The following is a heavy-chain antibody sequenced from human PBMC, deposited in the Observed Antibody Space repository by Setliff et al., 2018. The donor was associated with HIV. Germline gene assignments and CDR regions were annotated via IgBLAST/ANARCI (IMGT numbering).Heavy chain of an antibody. CDR1: GYTFTSYP. D-gene: IGHD6-19*01. CDR3: ARNQGDSSGWYAGDY. CDR2: INTSGGSA. J-gene: IGHJ4*01. V-gene: IGHV1-46*01. Sequence: GASVKVSCKASGYTFTSYPMHWVRQAPGQGLEWMGVINTSGGSAGYAEKFRGIITMTRDTSTSTVYMDLRNLRSEDTAVYYCARNQGDSSGWYAGDYWGHGTLVTVSS.